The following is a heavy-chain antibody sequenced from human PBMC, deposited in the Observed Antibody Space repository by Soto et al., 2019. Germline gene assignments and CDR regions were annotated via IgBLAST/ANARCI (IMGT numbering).Heavy chain of an antibody. CDR1: GFIFENFG. D-gene: IGHD1-26*01. CDR3: AKNQGVELVPLATVDWFDP. CDR2: ISGSGFKK. J-gene: IGHJ5*02. V-gene: IGHV3-23*01. Sequence: LRLSCAASGFIFENFGMSWVRQAPGKGLEWISSISGSGFKKYYADSVKGRFTISRDNSKSTVYLELNNLSAEDTAVYHCAKNQGVELVPLATVDWFDPWGQGSVVTVSS.